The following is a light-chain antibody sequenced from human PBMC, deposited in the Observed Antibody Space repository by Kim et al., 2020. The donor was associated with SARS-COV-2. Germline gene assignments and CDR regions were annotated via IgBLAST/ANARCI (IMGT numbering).Light chain of an antibody. V-gene: IGKV3-20*01. J-gene: IGKJ1*01. Sequence: SPGERDTPSCRASQSVSSSYLAWYQQKPGQAPRLLMYGASSRATGIPDRFSGSGSGTDFTLTIGRLEPEDFAVYYCQQYDSSPWTFGQGTKVDIK. CDR3: QQYDSSPWT. CDR2: GAS. CDR1: QSVSSSY.